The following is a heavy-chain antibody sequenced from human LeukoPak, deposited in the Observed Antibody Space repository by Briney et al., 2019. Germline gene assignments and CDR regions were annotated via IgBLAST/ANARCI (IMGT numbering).Heavy chain of an antibody. CDR3: ARARKNMFRGFIGPYYFDY. CDR2: INHSGST. V-gene: IGHV4-34*01. CDR1: GGSFSGYY. J-gene: IGHJ4*02. D-gene: IGHD3-10*01. Sequence: SETLSLTCAVHGGSFSGYYWSWIRQPPGKGLEWIGEINHSGSTNYNPSLKSRVTISVDTSKNKFSLKLSAVTAADTAVYYCARARKNMFRGFIGPYYFDYGGRETLVTVS.